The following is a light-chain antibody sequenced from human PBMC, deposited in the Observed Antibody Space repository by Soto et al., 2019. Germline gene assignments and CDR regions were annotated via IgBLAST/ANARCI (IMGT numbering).Light chain of an antibody. Sequence: EIVLTQSPGTVSLSPGDRATLSCRASQSVYRYFLAWYQQKPGQAPRLLISGASSRATGIPDRFSGSGSGTDFTLTISRLEPEDFAVYFCHQYGSSRYSFGQGTKLEIK. J-gene: IGKJ2*03. CDR2: GAS. CDR3: HQYGSSRYS. V-gene: IGKV3-20*01. CDR1: QSVYRYF.